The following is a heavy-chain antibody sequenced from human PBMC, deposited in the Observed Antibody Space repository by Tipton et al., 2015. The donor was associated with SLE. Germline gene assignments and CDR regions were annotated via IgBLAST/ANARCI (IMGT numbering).Heavy chain of an antibody. CDR3: ARASIAAAGYYFDY. J-gene: IGHJ4*02. D-gene: IGHD6-13*01. CDR2: INSDGSRT. V-gene: IGHV3-74*01. Sequence: SLRLSCAASGFTFSSYWMHWVRQAPGKGLVWVSRINSDGSRTSYAESVKGRFTISRDNSKNTLYLQMNSLRAEDTAVYYCARASIAAAGYYFDYCGQGTLVPVSS. CDR1: GFTFSSYW.